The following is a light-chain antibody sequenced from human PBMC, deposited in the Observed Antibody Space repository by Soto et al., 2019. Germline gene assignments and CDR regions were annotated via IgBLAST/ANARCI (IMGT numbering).Light chain of an antibody. Sequence: QSALTQPASASGSPGQSITISCTGTSSDVGAYDYVSWSQQHPGKAPKLMIYEVSKRPSGVTNRFSGSKSGNTACLTISGLQAEDEAEYFCSSCSNTRIHVLGTGTKVTVL. CDR3: SSCSNTRIHV. CDR2: EVS. V-gene: IGLV2-14*01. CDR1: SSDVGAYDY. J-gene: IGLJ1*01.